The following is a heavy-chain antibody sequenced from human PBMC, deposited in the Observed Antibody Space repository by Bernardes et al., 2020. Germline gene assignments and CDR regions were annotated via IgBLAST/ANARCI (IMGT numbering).Heavy chain of an antibody. CDR3: ARVRVRDLATDAFDI. J-gene: IGHJ3*02. Sequence: GGSLRLSCAASGFTFSSYWMHWVRQAPGKGLVWVSRINSDGSSTSYADSVKGRFTISRDNAKNTLYLQMNSLRAEDTAVYYCARVRVRDLATDAFDIWGQGTMVTVSS. CDR1: GFTFSSYW. CDR2: INSDGSST. D-gene: IGHD2-21*01. V-gene: IGHV3-74*01.